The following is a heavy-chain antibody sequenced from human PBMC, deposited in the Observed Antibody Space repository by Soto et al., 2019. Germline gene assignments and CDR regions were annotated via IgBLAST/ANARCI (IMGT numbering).Heavy chain of an antibody. V-gene: IGHV3-30*18. CDR1: GFTFSSYG. J-gene: IGHJ3*02. CDR3: AKDNWGYDAFDI. CDR2: ISYDGSNK. Sequence: QVQLVESGGGVVQPGRSLRLSCAASGFTFSSYGMHWVRQDPGKGLEWVAVISYDGSNKYYADSVTGRFTISRDNSKNTLYLQMNSLRAEDTAVYYCAKDNWGYDAFDIWGQGTMVTVSS. D-gene: IGHD7-27*01.